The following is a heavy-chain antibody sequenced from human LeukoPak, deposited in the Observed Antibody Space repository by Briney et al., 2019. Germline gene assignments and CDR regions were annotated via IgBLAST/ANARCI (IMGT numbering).Heavy chain of an antibody. CDR2: IIPILGIA. Sequence: SVKVSCXASGGTFSSYTISWVRQAPGQGLEWMGRIIPILGIANYAQKFQGRVTITADKSTSTAYMELSSLRSEDTAVYYCASTDSSSWYLKYYFDYWGQGTLVTVSS. D-gene: IGHD6-13*01. J-gene: IGHJ4*02. CDR3: ASTDSSSWYLKYYFDY. CDR1: GGTFSSYT. V-gene: IGHV1-69*02.